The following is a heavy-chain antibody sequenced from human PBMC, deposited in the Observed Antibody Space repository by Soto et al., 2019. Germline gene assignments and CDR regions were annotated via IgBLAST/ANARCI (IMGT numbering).Heavy chain of an antibody. CDR3: AAHIVATIVDY. J-gene: IGHJ4*02. V-gene: IGHV4-59*01. Sequence: PSETLSLTCTVSGGSISSYYWSWIRQPPGKGLEWIGYIYYSGSTNYNPSLKSRVTISVDTSKNQFSLKLSSVTAADTAVYYCAAHIVATIVDYWGQGTLVTVSS. CDR2: IYYSGST. D-gene: IGHD5-12*01. CDR1: GGSISSYY.